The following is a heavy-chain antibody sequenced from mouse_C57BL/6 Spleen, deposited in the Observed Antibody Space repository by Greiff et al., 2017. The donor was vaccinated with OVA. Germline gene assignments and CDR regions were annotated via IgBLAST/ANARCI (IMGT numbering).Heavy chain of an antibody. Sequence: EVQLQQSGPELVKPGASVKISCKASGYTFTDYYMNWVKQSHGKSLEWIGDINPNNGGTSYNQKFKGKATLTVDKSSSTAYMELRSLTSEDSAVYYCARWRLRQGAMDDWGQGTSGTVSS. CDR2: INPNNGGT. CDR1: GYTFTDYY. J-gene: IGHJ4*01. CDR3: ARWRLRQGAMDD. D-gene: IGHD2-4*01. V-gene: IGHV1-26*01.